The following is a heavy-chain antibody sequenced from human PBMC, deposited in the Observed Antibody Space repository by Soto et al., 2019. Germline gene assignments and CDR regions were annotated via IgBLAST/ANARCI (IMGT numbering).Heavy chain of an antibody. D-gene: IGHD4-4*01. CDR3: ARAKSNYQNFDH. J-gene: IGHJ4*02. CDR1: GDSMSSYY. V-gene: IGHV4-59*01. CDR2: IYYSGST. Sequence: SETLSVTCTVSGDSMSSYYWSWILQPPGKGLEWIGYIYYSGSTTYNPSLRSRVTMSVDTSKNKFSLRLSSVTAADTAVYYCARAKSNYQNFDHWGQGSQVTVSS.